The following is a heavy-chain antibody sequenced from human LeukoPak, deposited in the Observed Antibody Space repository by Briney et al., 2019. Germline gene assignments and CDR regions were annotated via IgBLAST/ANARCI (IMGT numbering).Heavy chain of an antibody. V-gene: IGHV4-59*01. J-gene: IGHJ3*02. Sequence: SETLSLTCTVSGGSISSYYWSWIRQPPGKGLEWIGYIYYSGSTNYNPSLKSRVTISVDTSKNQFSLKLSSVTAAGTAVYYCASRTVAGAFDIWGQGTMVTVSS. CDR1: GGSISSYY. CDR2: IYYSGST. D-gene: IGHD6-19*01. CDR3: ASRTVAGAFDI.